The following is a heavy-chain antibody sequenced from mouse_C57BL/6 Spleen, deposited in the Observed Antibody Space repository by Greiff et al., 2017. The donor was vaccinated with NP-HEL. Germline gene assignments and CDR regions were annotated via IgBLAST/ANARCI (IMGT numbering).Heavy chain of an antibody. CDR1: GFTFSDYY. CDR3: ARVHDYGYAMDY. J-gene: IGHJ4*01. D-gene: IGHD2-4*01. Sequence: EVQLVESEGGLVQPGSSMKLSCTASGFTFSDYYMAWVRQVPEKGLEWVANINYDGSSTYYLDSLKSRFIISRDNAKNILYLQMSSLKSEDTATYYCARVHDYGYAMDYWGQGTSVTVSS. CDR2: INYDGSST. V-gene: IGHV5-16*01.